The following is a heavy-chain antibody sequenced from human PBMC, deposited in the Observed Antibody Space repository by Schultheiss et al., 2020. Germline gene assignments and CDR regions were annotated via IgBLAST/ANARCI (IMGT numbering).Heavy chain of an antibody. J-gene: IGHJ5*02. V-gene: IGHV3-64*04. CDR3: TSRRTWFDP. Sequence: GGSLRLSCAASGFTFSSYAMSWVRQAPGKGLEYVSAISSNGGSTYYADSVKGRFTISRDNAKNTLYLEMNSLRAEDTAVYYCTSRRTWFDPWGQGTMVTVSS. CDR1: GFTFSSYA. CDR2: ISSNGGST.